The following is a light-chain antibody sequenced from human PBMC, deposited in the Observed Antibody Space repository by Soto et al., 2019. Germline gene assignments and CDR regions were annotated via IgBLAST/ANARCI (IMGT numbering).Light chain of an antibody. CDR3: SSYAGTNNVI. V-gene: IGLV2-8*01. CDR2: EVI. CDR1: SSDVGGYNF. J-gene: IGLJ2*01. Sequence: QSVLTQPPSASGSPGQSVTISCTGSSSDVGGYNFVSWYQQHPGEAPKLMIFEVIKRPSGVPDRFSASKPGNTASLTVSGLQAEDEADYYCSSYAGTNNVIFGGGTKLTVL.